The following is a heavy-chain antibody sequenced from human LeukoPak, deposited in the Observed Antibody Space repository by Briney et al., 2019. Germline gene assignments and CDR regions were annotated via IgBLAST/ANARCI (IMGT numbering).Heavy chain of an antibody. CDR3: ARTPTYYYDSSGYYYDYYFDY. Sequence: ASVKVSCKASGYTFTGYYMHWVRQAPGQGLEWMGWINPNSGGTNYAQKFQGRVTMTRDTSISTAYMELSRLRSDDTAVYYCARTPTYYYDSSGYYYDYYFDYWGQGTLVTVSS. D-gene: IGHD3-22*01. J-gene: IGHJ4*02. CDR2: INPNSGGT. CDR1: GYTFTGYY. V-gene: IGHV1-2*02.